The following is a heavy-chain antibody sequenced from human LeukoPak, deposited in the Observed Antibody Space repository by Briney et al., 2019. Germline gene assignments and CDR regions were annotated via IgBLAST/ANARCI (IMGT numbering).Heavy chain of an antibody. CDR3: ARDGSSWYFYYYYYMDV. Sequence: ASVKVSCKASGYTFTSYGISWVRQAPGQGLEWMGWINPNSGGTNYAQKFQGRVTMTRDTSISTAYMELSRLRSDDTAVYYCARDGSSWYFYYYYYMDVWGKGTTVTASS. J-gene: IGHJ6*03. CDR1: GYTFTSYG. CDR2: INPNSGGT. D-gene: IGHD6-13*01. V-gene: IGHV1-2*02.